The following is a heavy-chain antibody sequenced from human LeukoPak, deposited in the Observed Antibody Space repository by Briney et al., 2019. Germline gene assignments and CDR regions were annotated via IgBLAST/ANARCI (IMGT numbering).Heavy chain of an antibody. CDR3: AKVGGSKYYYYYYMDV. CDR1: GFTFYDYA. J-gene: IGHJ6*03. CDR2: ISGNSGSI. V-gene: IGHV3-9*01. D-gene: IGHD3-10*01. Sequence: PGRSLRLSCAASGFTFYDYAMHLVRQAPGKGLEWVSGISGNSGSIGYADSVKGRFTISRDNGKNSLYLQMNSLRDEDTSLYYCAKVGGSKYYYYYYMDVWGKGPTVSVSS.